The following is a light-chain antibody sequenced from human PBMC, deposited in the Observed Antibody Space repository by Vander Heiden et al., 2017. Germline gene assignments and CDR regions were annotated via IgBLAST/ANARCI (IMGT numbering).Light chain of an antibody. Sequence: TQMPQSPSTLSASVGDRVTITCRASDNINIWLAWYHQKPGKATNLLIYKASILENGVPSRFSGSGSGTEFTLTISSLQPDDSGTYYCQQYYNFWTFGQGTKVEIK. V-gene: IGKV1-5*03. CDR3: QQYYNFWT. J-gene: IGKJ1*01. CDR1: DNINIW. CDR2: KAS.